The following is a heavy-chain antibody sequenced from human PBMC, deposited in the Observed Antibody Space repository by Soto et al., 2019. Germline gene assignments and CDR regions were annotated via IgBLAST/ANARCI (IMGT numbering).Heavy chain of an antibody. CDR2: IIPILGIA. CDR3: ARPRRDGYNFDY. Sequence: SVKVSCKASGGTFSSYTISWVRQAPGQGLEWMGRIIPILGIANYAQKFQGRVTITADKSTSTAYMELSSLRSEDTAVYYCARPRRDGYNFDYWGQGTLVTVSS. V-gene: IGHV1-69*02. CDR1: GGTFSSYT. D-gene: IGHD5-12*01. J-gene: IGHJ4*02.